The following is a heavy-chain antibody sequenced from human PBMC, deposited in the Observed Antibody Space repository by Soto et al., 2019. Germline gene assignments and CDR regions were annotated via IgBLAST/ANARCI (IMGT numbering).Heavy chain of an antibody. CDR1: GGNPSNSA. Sequence: LLQSGAEVKKPGSSVKVACKASGGNPSNSAISWVRQAPGQGLEWMGGITPVFGIVSHAQNFQGRVRISTDESTSTADMELSSLGSEETTVYFCAGGRIVVEGSSAFYSMDVWGQGTTGSLSS. J-gene: IGHJ6*02. CDR2: ITPVFGIV. CDR3: AGGRIVVEGSSAFYSMDV. V-gene: IGHV1-69*05. D-gene: IGHD3-22*01.